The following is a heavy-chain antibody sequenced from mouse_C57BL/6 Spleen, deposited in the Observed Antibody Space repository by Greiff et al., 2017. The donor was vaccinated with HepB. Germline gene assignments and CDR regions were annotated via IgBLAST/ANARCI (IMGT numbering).Heavy chain of an antibody. CDR2: INPSSGYT. Sequence: QVQLKQSGAELARPGASVKMSCKASGYTFTSYTMHWVKQRPGQGLEWIGYINPSSGYTKYNQKFKDKATLTADKSSSTAYMQLSSLTSEDSAVYYCARSYYDYEDYAMDYWGQGTSVTVSS. J-gene: IGHJ4*01. V-gene: IGHV1-4*01. CDR3: ARSYYDYEDYAMDY. CDR1: GYTFTSYT. D-gene: IGHD2-4*01.